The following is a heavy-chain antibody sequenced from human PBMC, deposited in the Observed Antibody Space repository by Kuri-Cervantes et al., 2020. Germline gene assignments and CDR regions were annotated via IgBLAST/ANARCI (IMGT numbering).Heavy chain of an antibody. J-gene: IGHJ6*02. V-gene: IGHV3-30*18. CDR2: ISYDGRNK. D-gene: IGHD6-19*01. Sequence: GESLKISCAGPGFTFNTYGMHWVRQAPGKGLEWVAVISYDGRNKDYAESVKGRFTISRDNSKNTIYLQMNSLRAEDTAVYYCAKDRSGNYYAMDVWGQGTTVTVSS. CDR1: GFTFNTYG. CDR3: AKDRSGNYYAMDV.